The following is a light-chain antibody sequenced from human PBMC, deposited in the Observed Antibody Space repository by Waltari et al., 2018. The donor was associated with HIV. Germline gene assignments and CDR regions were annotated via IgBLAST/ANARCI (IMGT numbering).Light chain of an antibody. CDR1: RSVSSNY. J-gene: IGKJ2*01. Sequence: EHVLTQSPGTLSLSPGERATLSCRASRSVSSNYLTWYQQRPGQAPRLLIYAASTRATAIPDRFSGSGSGTDFTLTNSRLEPEDFAVYYCQQYGTSPYTFGQGTKVEI. CDR2: AAS. V-gene: IGKV3-20*01. CDR3: QQYGTSPYT.